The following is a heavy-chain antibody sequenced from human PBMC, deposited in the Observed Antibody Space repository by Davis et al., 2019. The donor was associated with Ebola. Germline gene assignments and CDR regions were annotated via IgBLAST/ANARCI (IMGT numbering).Heavy chain of an antibody. CDR3: ASLRRTITGMDDAFDI. Sequence: GESLKISCKASGYTFTRYWIVWVRQMPGKGLEWMGIIYPGDSDTRYSPSFRGQVTISADKSIKTAFLQWSSLKASDTAMYYCASLRRTITGMDDAFDIWGQGTMVTVSS. D-gene: IGHD2-8*02. J-gene: IGHJ3*02. CDR2: IYPGDSDT. V-gene: IGHV5-51*01. CDR1: GYTFTRYW.